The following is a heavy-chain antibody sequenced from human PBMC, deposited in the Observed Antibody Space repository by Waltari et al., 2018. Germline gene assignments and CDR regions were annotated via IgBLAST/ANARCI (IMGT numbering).Heavy chain of an antibody. V-gene: IGHV4-39*07. CDR3: ARDRVGYDILTGYYNTLDY. CDR2: IYYSGST. J-gene: IGHJ4*02. Sequence: QLQLQESGLGLVKPSETLSLTCTVSGGSIRSSRYYWGWFRQPPGKGLEWIGSIYYSGSTYYNPSLKSRVTISVDTSKNQFSLKLSSVTAADTAVYYCARDRVGYDILTGYYNTLDYWGQGTLVTVSS. D-gene: IGHD3-9*01. CDR1: GGSIRSSRYY.